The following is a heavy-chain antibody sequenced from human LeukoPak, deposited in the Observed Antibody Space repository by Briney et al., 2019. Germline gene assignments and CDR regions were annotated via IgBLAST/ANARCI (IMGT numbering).Heavy chain of an antibody. V-gene: IGHV3-53*01. CDR2: IYSGGSA. CDR3: ASNGVLITGTTDGFDI. D-gene: IGHD1-7*01. Sequence: GGSLRLSCAASGFTVGSNYVTWVRQAPGKGLEWVSVIYSGGSAYYADSVKGRFTISRDNSKNTLYLQMSSLRAEDTAVYFCASNGVLITGTTDGFDIWGQGTMVTVSS. J-gene: IGHJ3*02. CDR1: GFTVGSNY.